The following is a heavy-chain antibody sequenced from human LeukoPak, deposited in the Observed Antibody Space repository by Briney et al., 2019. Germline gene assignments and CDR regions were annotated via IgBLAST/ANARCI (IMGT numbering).Heavy chain of an antibody. J-gene: IGHJ5*02. Sequence: GGSLRLSCAASGFTVSSNYMSRVRQAPGKGLEWVSVIYSGGSTYYADSVKGRFTISRDNSKNTLYLQMNSLRAEDTAVYYCAGSSWYAGGNWFDPWGQGTLVTVSS. CDR2: IYSGGST. D-gene: IGHD6-13*01. CDR3: AGSSWYAGGNWFDP. CDR1: GFTVSSNY. V-gene: IGHV3-53*01.